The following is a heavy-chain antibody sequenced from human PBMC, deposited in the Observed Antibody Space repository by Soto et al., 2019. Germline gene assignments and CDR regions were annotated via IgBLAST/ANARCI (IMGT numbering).Heavy chain of an antibody. Sequence: SETLSLTCTISGGSISSDYWSWIRQPPGKGLEWIGYIYFSGSTNYNPSLKSRVTISVDTSKNQFSLKLSSVAAADTAVYYCARLIATAGISDLLDPWGQGTLVTFSS. J-gene: IGHJ5*02. CDR1: GGSISSDY. D-gene: IGHD6-13*01. CDR3: ARLIATAGISDLLDP. CDR2: IYFSGST. V-gene: IGHV4-59*08.